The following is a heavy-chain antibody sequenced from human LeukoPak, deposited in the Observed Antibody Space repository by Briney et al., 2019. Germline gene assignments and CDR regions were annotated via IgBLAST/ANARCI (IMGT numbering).Heavy chain of an antibody. CDR1: GYTFTSYG. D-gene: IGHD3-10*01. V-gene: IGHV1-18*01. CDR3: AREGGKFGELLYPAY. CDR2: ISAYNGNT. J-gene: IGHJ4*02. Sequence: ASVTVSCKASGYTFTSYGISWVRQAPGQGLEWMGWISAYNGNTNYAQKLQGRVTMTTDTSTSTAYMELRSLRPDDTAVYYCAREGGKFGELLYPAYWGQGAPVTVSS.